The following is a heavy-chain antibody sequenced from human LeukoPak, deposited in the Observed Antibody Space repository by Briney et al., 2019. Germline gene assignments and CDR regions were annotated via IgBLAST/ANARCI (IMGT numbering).Heavy chain of an antibody. CDR3: VKNRQSSSSHFDY. CDR1: GFTFSVYT. J-gene: IGHJ4*02. V-gene: IGHV3-21*01. CDR2: ISSSSSFI. Sequence: GGSLRLSCAASGFTFSVYTMNWVRQAPGKGLEWVSSISSSSSFISYADSVKGRFTISRDNAKDSLFLQMSDLRADDTAVYYCVKNRQSSSSHFDYWGQGTLVTVSS. D-gene: IGHD6-6*01.